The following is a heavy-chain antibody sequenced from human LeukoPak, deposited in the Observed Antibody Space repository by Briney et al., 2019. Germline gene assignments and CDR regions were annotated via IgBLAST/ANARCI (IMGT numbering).Heavy chain of an antibody. CDR1: GFSLRTRGVG. J-gene: IGHJ4*01. CDR3: PRLYYYDRTGHYRPFDY. D-gene: IGHD3-22*01. CDR2: SYQSDDK. V-gene: IGHV2-5*01. Sequence: SGPTLVIPTQTLTLTWTFSGFSLRTRGVGGGWIRQPPGKALEWLALSYQSDDKSYSPSLKSRLTITKDTSKNQVVLTMTNVDPVDTATYPCPRLYYYDRTGHYRPFDYWGRGTLVTLSS.